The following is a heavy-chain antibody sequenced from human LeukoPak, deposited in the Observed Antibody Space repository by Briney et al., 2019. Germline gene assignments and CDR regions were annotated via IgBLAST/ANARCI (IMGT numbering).Heavy chain of an antibody. V-gene: IGHV3-13*01. J-gene: IGHJ4*02. D-gene: IGHD6-19*01. CDR1: GFTFSSYD. CDR3: ARKGSIGWYFDY. CDR2: IGTAGDT. Sequence: GGSLRLSCAAPGFTFSSYDMHWVRQATGKGLEWVSAIGTAGDTYYPGSVKGRFTISRENAKNSLYLQMNSLRAGDTAVYYCARKGSIGWYFDYWGQGTLVTVSS.